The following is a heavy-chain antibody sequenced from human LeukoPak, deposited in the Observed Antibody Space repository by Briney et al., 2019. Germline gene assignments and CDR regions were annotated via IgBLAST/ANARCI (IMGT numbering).Heavy chain of an antibody. V-gene: IGHV1-69*04. J-gene: IGHJ4*02. CDR3: ARGLGGYGY. Sequence: GASVKVSCKASGYTFTGYYMHWVRQAPGQGLEWMGRIIPILGIANYAQKFQGRVTITADKSTSTAYMELSSLRSEDTAVYYCARGLGGYGYWGQGTLVTVSS. CDR1: GYTFTGYY. CDR2: IIPILGIA. D-gene: IGHD3-22*01.